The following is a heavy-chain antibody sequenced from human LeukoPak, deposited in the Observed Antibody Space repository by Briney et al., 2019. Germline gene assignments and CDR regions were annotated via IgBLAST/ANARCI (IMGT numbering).Heavy chain of an antibody. CDR3: ARGLTGIAAAGNWNDEDY. V-gene: IGHV4-39*07. Sequence: SETLSLTCSVSGDPISSSSYYWGWIRQPPGKGLEWIGNIYYSGSTNYNPSLKSRVTISVDTSKNQFSLKLSSVTGADTAVYYCARGLTGIAAAGNWNDEDYWGQGTLVTVSS. D-gene: IGHD6-13*01. CDR2: IYYSGST. CDR1: GDPISSSSYY. J-gene: IGHJ4*02.